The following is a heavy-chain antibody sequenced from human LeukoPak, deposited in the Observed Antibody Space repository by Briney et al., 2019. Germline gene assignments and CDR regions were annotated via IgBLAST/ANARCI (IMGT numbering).Heavy chain of an antibody. D-gene: IGHD6-19*01. V-gene: IGHV3-66*01. CDR2: IYSGGST. J-gene: IGHJ3*02. Sequence: PGGSLRLSCAASGFTVSSNYMSWVRQAPGKGLEWVSVIYSGGSTYYADSVKGRFTISRDNAKNTLYLQMNSLRAEDTAVYYCARVAVGGTRAFDIWGQGTMVTVSS. CDR1: GFTVSSNY. CDR3: ARVAVGGTRAFDI.